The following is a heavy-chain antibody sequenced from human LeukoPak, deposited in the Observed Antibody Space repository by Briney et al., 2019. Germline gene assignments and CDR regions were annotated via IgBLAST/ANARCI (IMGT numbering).Heavy chain of an antibody. V-gene: IGHV3-74*03. D-gene: IGHD3-3*01. CDR2: INGDASNT. CDR3: ARHNYDFWSVYMDV. CDR1: GLTFNSYW. J-gene: IGHJ6*03. Sequence: GGSLRLSCAASGLTFNSYWMHWVRQVAGKGLVWVARINGDASNTTYADSVKGRFTISRDNAKNTLYLQMNSLRVDDTAVYYCARHNYDFWSVYMDVWGKGTTVTVSS.